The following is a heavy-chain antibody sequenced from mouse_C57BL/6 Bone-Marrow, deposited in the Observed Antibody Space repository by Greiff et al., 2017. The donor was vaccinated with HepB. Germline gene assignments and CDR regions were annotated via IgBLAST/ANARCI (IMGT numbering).Heavy chain of an antibody. J-gene: IGHJ1*03. Sequence: QVTLKVSGAELVRPGTSVKVSCKASGYAFTNYLIEWVKQRPGQGLEWIGVINPGSGGTNYNEKFKGKATLTADKSSSTAYMQLSSLTSEDSAVYFCARGHYGSSYGYFDVWGTGTTVTVSS. CDR3: ARGHYGSSYGYFDV. V-gene: IGHV1-54*01. CDR2: INPGSGGT. D-gene: IGHD1-1*01. CDR1: GYAFTNYL.